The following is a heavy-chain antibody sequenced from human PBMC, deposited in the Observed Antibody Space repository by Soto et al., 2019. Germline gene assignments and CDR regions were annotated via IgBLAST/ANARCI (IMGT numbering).Heavy chain of an antibody. V-gene: IGHV4-4*02. J-gene: IGHJ5*02. CDR3: ARVLRGWFDP. CDR1: GGSITSANW. CDR2: ISHSGIT. Sequence: PSETLSLTCAVPGGSITSANWWTWVRQPPGGGLEWIGEISHSGITNYKASLKSRVTMSVDKTKNDVSLKLTSVTAADTAVYYCARVLRGWFDPWGQGTTVTVS.